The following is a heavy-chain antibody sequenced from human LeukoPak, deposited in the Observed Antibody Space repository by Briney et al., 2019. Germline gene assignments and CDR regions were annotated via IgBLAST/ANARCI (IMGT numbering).Heavy chain of an antibody. V-gene: IGHV1-69*05. CDR1: GGTFSSYA. Sequence: ASVKVSCKVSGGTFSSYAISWVRQAPGQGLEWMGRIIPIFGTANYAQKFQGRVTITTDESTSTAYMELSSLRSEDTAVYYCASPGYCSGGSCYHAEYFQHWGQGTLVTVSS. CDR3: ASPGYCSGGSCYHAEYFQH. J-gene: IGHJ1*01. CDR2: IIPIFGTA. D-gene: IGHD2-15*01.